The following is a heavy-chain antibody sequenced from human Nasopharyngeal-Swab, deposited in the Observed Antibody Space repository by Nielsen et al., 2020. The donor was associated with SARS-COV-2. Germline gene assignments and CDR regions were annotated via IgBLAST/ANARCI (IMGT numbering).Heavy chain of an antibody. CDR1: GFNVSNNY. V-gene: IGHV3-53*01. Sequence: GGSLRLSCAASGFNVSNNYMTWVRQAPGKGLVWVSIIYSSGSIYHADSVKGRFIISRDTSKNTLSLRMNSLRVEDTAVYYCASAVTGPLYWGQGTLVTVSS. CDR3: ASAVTGPLY. J-gene: IGHJ1*01. CDR2: IYSSGSI. D-gene: IGHD4-11*01.